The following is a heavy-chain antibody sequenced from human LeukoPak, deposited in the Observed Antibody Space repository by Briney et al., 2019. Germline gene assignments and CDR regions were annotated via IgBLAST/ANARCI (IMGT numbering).Heavy chain of an antibody. Sequence: ASVKVSCKAPGYTFTSNYMHWVRQAPGQGLEWMGWINPNNGGTNFAQKFRGRVTMTRDTSVSTAYMELGSLTSDDTAVYYCARDWWLDGSGAFDIWGQGTMVTVTS. V-gene: IGHV1-2*02. CDR2: INPNNGGT. CDR1: GYTFTSNY. D-gene: IGHD2-8*02. J-gene: IGHJ3*02. CDR3: ARDWWLDGSGAFDI.